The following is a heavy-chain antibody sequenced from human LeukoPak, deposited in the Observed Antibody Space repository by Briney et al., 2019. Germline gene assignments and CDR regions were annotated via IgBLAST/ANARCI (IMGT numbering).Heavy chain of an antibody. CDR3: ARDVGRLGTVVTRAFDY. V-gene: IGHV3-21*01. J-gene: IGHJ4*02. CDR2: IRSSSSYI. CDR1: GFTFSSYS. D-gene: IGHD4-23*01. Sequence: GGSLRLSCAASGFTFSSYSMNWVRQAPGPGLEWVSSIRSSSSYIYYADSVKGRFTIRRDNAKNSLYLQMNSLRAEDTAVYYCARDVGRLGTVVTRAFDYWGQGTLVTVSS.